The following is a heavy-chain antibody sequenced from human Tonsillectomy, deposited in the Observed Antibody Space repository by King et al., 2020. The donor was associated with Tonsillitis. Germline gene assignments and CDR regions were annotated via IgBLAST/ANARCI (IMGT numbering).Heavy chain of an antibody. CDR2: IYYSGST. Sequence: VQLQESGPGLVKPSQTLSLTCAVSGGSISSGGYSWSWIRQPPGKGLEWIGYIYYSGSTYYNPSLKSRVTISVDTSKNQFSLKLSSVTAADTAVYYCARDYGDYAVGAFDIWGQGTMVTVSS. D-gene: IGHD4-17*01. V-gene: IGHV4-30-4*07. J-gene: IGHJ3*02. CDR3: ARDYGDYAVGAFDI. CDR1: GGSISSGGYS.